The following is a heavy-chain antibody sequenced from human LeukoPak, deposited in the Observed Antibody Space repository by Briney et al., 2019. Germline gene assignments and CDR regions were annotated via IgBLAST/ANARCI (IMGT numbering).Heavy chain of an antibody. D-gene: IGHD5-12*01. J-gene: IGHJ6*03. CDR3: AKVATETYYYYYMDV. V-gene: IGHV4-59*12. CDR1: GGSISSYY. Sequence: SETLSLTCTVSGGSISSYYWSWIRQPPGKGLEWIGYIYYSGTTYYNPSLKSRVTISVDTSKNQFSLKLSSVTAADTAVYYCAKVATETYYYYYMDVWGKGTTVTVSS. CDR2: IYYSGTT.